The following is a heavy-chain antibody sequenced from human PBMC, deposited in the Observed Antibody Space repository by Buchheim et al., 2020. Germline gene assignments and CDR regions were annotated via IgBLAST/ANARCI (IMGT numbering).Heavy chain of an antibody. V-gene: IGHV3-74*02. J-gene: IGHJ1*01. CDR1: GFTFSSYA. Sequence: VQLVESGGGVVQPGRSLRLSCAASGFTFSSYAMHWVRQAPGKGLVWVSRINSDGSATTYADSVKGRFTISRDNANNTLFMQMNSLRAEDTAVYYCAGGSGWYRGFQYWGQGTL. CDR3: AGGSGWYRGFQY. CDR2: INSDGSAT. D-gene: IGHD6-19*01.